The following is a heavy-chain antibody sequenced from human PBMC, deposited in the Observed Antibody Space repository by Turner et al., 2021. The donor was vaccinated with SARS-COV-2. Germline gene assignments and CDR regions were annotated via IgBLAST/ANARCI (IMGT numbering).Heavy chain of an antibody. V-gene: IGHV4-59*08. CDR1: GGSISSYY. CDR3: ARGFDY. CDR2: IYDSGST. J-gene: IGHJ4*02. Sequence: QVQLQESGPGVVKPSETLSLTCTVAGGSISSYYWSWIRQPAGKGLEWIGYIYDSGSTNYNPTLKSRVTISVDTTKNQFSLKLSSVTAADTAVYYCARGFDYWGQGTLVTVSS.